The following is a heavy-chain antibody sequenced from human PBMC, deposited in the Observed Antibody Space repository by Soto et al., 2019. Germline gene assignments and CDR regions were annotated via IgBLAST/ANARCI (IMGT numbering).Heavy chain of an antibody. Sequence: SETLSLTCAVYGGSFSGYYWSWIRQPPGKGLEWIGEINHSGSTNYNPSLKSRVTISVDTSKNQFSLKLSSVTAADTAVYYCARGTSVVAATRTSYYMDVWGKGTTVTVSS. CDR3: ARGTSVVAATRTSYYMDV. V-gene: IGHV4-34*01. J-gene: IGHJ6*03. D-gene: IGHD2-15*01. CDR2: INHSGST. CDR1: GGSFSGYY.